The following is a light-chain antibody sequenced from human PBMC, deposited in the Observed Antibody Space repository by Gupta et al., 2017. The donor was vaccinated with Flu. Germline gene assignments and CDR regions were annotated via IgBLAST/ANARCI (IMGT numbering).Light chain of an antibody. CDR1: NVGSYS. J-gene: IGLJ2*01. CDR2: DDS. Sequence: GQTATISCEVLNVGSYSVHWDKQKPGQAPVLVVYDDSGRPSGIPERFSGSNSGNTATLTISRVEVGDEADYYCQMWDSRTDHRTFGGGTQLAVL. V-gene: IGLV3-21*02. CDR3: QMWDSRTDHRT.